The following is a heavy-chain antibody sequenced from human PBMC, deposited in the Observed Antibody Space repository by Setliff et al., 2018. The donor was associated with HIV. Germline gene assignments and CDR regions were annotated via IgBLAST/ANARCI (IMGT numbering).Heavy chain of an antibody. D-gene: IGHD4-17*01. CDR3: ARGLPDVRNGYDYGDWYFDL. CDR1: GGSFSGSS. V-gene: IGHV4-34*01. Sequence: ASETLSLTCAVYGGSFSGSSWSWIRQPPGRGLEWIGEISHSGTANYNPSLKSRVTLSLDTAKNRFSLNLKSVTDAETAVYFCARGLPDVRNGYDYGDWYFDLWGRGTLVTVSS. CDR2: ISHSGTA. J-gene: IGHJ2*01.